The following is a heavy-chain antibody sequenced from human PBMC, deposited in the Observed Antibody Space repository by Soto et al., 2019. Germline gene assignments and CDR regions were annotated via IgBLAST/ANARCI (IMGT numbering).Heavy chain of an antibody. J-gene: IGHJ4*02. CDR2: IHSSANT. CDR1: GGSITGPTFD. V-gene: IGHV4-39*01. CDR3: ARHVSGDLGFDN. D-gene: IGHD2-21*02. Sequence: SETLSLTCTVSGGSITGPTFDWAWIRHPPGEGLQWIGTIHSSANTYYNPSLKSRVTISVDTSKNQFSLQLRSVTAADTSVYYCARHVSGDLGFDNWGQGTLVTVSS.